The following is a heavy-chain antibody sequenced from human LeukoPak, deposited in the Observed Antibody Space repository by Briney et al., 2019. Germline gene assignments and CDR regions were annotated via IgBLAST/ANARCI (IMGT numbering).Heavy chain of an antibody. CDR2: ISYSGST. D-gene: IGHD2-8*02. CDR1: GGSISNRRYN. J-gene: IGHJ4*02. Sequence: SETLSLTCTVSGGSISNRRYNWGWMRQPPGEGPEWIGYISYSGSTNYNPSLKSRVTVSVDTSKNQFSLKLRSVTAADTAVYYCARGGRTGEFDYWGQGTLVTVSS. CDR3: ARGGRTGEFDY. V-gene: IGHV4-61*05.